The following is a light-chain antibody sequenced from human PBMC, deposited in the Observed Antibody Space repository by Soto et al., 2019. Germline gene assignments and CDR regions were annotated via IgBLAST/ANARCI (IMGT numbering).Light chain of an antibody. V-gene: IGLV1-47*01. CDR2: RND. CDR3: AAWDDSLSAVV. CDR1: SSNIGRNY. J-gene: IGLJ2*01. Sequence: QSVLTQPPSASGTPGQRVTISCSGSSSNIGRNYVYWYQQLPGSAPKLLIYRNDQRPSGVPDRFSASKSGTAASLAISGLRSEDEADYHCAAWDDSLSAVVFGGGTKVTVL.